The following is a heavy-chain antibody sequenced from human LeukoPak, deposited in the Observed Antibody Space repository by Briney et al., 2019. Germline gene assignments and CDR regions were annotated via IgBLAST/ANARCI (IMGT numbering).Heavy chain of an antibody. CDR3: ARDSDSSGWLDYYMDV. V-gene: IGHV3-21*01. D-gene: IGHD6-19*01. CDR2: ISSSSSYI. J-gene: IGHJ6*03. CDR1: GFTFSSYS. Sequence: GGSLRLSCAASGFTFSSYSMNWVRQAPGKGLEWVSSISSSSSYIYYADSVKGRFTISRDNAENSLFLQMNSLRAEDTAVYYCARDSDSSGWLDYYMDVWGKGTTVTISS.